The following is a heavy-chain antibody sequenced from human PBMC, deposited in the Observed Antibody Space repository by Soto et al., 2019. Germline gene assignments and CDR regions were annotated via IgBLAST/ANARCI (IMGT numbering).Heavy chain of an antibody. CDR3: ARDPKVYYGMDV. CDR2: ISSSSSYI. J-gene: IGHJ6*02. Sequence: GGSLRLSCAASGFTFSSYSMNWVRQAPGKGLEWVSSISSSSSYIYYADSVKGRFTISRDNAKNSLYLQMNSLRAEDTAVYYCARDPKVYYGMDVWGQGTTVTV. CDR1: GFTFSSYS. V-gene: IGHV3-21*01.